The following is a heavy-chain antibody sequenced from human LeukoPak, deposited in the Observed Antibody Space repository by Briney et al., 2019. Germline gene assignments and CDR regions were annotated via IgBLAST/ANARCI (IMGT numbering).Heavy chain of an antibody. J-gene: IGHJ4*02. V-gene: IGHV1-69*06. CDR1: GGTFSSYA. CDR2: IIPIFGTA. CDR3: ASDFGSGWYNLNY. D-gene: IGHD6-19*01. Sequence: ASVKVSCKASGGTFSSYAISWVRQAPGQGLEWMGGIIPIFGTANYAQKFQGRVTITADKSTSTAYMELRSLRSDDTAVYYCASDFGSGWYNLNYWGQGTLVTVSS.